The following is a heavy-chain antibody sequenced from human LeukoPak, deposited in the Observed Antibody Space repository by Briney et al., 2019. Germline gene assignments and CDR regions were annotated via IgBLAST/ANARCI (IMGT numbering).Heavy chain of an antibody. V-gene: IGHV3-30-3*01. CDR3: ARAGYSSSRKSYYFDY. J-gene: IGHJ4*02. CDR2: ISYDGSNK. D-gene: IGHD6-6*01. Sequence: GGSLRLSCAASGFTFSSYAMHWVRQAPGKGLEWVAVISYDGSNKYYADSVKGRFTISRDNSKNTLYLQMNSLRAEDTAVYYCARAGYSSSRKSYYFDYWGQGTLVTVSS. CDR1: GFTFSSYA.